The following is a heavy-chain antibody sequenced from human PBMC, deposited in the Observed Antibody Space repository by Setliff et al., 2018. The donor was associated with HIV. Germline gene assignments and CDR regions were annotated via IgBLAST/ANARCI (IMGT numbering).Heavy chain of an antibody. Sequence: SETLSLTCSVSGGSISTRSPYYWGWIRQPPGKGLEWIGSISCSGTTYYNPSLKSRVTISVDTSNNQFFLKLTSVTAADTAAYYCARGDHRIIAAAGSGWFDPWGQGTLVTVS. CDR1: GGSISTRSPYY. CDR3: ARGDHRIIAAAGSGWFDP. CDR2: ISCSGTT. J-gene: IGHJ5*02. V-gene: IGHV4-39*01. D-gene: IGHD6-13*01.